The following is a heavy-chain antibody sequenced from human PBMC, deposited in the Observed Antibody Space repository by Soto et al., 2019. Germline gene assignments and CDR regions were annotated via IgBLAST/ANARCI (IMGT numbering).Heavy chain of an antibody. CDR3: AKAGADYNLPGMDV. J-gene: IGHJ6*02. CDR1: GSTFSSYA. Sequence: EVQLLESGGGLVQPGGSLKPSCAASGSTFSSYAMSWVRQAPGKGLEWVSAISGSGGTTYYANSVKGRFTISRDNSKNTLYLQMNSLRAEDTAVYYCAKAGADYNLPGMDVWGQGTTVTVSS. V-gene: IGHV3-23*01. D-gene: IGHD4-4*01. CDR2: ISGSGGTT.